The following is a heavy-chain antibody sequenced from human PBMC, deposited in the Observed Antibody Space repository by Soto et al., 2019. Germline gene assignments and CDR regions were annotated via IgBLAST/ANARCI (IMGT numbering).Heavy chain of an antibody. D-gene: IGHD3-10*01. CDR3: ARGLSSFGEFLDY. J-gene: IGHJ4*02. CDR2: IYSVGGT. Sequence: GGSLRLSCAASGFIVSNNYMSWVRQAPGQGLEWVSLIYSVGGTYYADSVKGRFTISRDNSKNTVYLQMNRLRVDDTAVYYCARGLSSFGEFLDYWGQGALVTVSS. V-gene: IGHV3-53*01. CDR1: GFIVSNNY.